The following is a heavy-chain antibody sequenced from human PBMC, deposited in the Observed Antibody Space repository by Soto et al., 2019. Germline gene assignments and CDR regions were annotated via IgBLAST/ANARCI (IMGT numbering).Heavy chain of an antibody. CDR1: GFTFSNYG. J-gene: IGHJ4*02. D-gene: IGHD3-10*01. V-gene: IGHV3-33*03. CDR2: RWYDGSND. CDR3: ASALETGDY. Sequence: QVQLVESGGGVVQHGRSLRLSCASSGFTFSNYGMHWVRQAPGKGPEWGAVRWYDGSNDEYADYVKGRFTISRDNSKNTLYLQMNSLRAEDTAVYYCASALETGDYWGQGTLVTVSS.